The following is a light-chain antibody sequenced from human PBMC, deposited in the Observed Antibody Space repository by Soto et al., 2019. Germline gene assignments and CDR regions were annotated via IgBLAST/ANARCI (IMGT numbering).Light chain of an antibody. J-gene: IGKJ1*01. CDR3: QQYGSSTWT. CDR1: PSVTNY. CDR2: GAF. Sequence: PGERATLSCRASPSVTNYLAWYQQKPGQPPRLLIYGAFNRAAGIPARFSGSGSGTDFTLTISRLEPEDFAVYYCQQYGSSTWTFGQGTKVDI. V-gene: IGKV3-20*01.